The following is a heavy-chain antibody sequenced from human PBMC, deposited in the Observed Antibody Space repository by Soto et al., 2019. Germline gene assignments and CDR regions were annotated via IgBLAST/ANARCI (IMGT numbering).Heavy chain of an antibody. J-gene: IGHJ4*02. CDR3: TTLGYCSSGDCYSRDY. Sequence: GGSLRLSCAASGFTFSNGWMSWVRQAPGEGLEWVGRIKSKPVGGTTDYAALVTGRFTISRDDSKDTLYLQKNSLKIEDTAVYYCTTLGYCSSGDCYSRDYWGQGALVTVSS. CDR2: IKSKPVGGTT. V-gene: IGHV3-15*01. CDR1: GFTFSNGW. D-gene: IGHD2-15*01.